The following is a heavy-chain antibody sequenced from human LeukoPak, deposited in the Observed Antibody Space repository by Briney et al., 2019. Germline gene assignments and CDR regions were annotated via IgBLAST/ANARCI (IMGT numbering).Heavy chain of an antibody. Sequence: GGSLRLSCAASGFTFSSYGMSWVRQAPGKGLEWVSAISGGGDWTYYADSVKGRFTISRDNSKNTLFLQMNSLRAEDTAVYYCAKNAYYDYMDVWGKGTTVTVSS. CDR3: AKNAYYDYMDV. J-gene: IGHJ6*03. V-gene: IGHV3-23*01. CDR2: ISGGGDWT. CDR1: GFTFSSYG.